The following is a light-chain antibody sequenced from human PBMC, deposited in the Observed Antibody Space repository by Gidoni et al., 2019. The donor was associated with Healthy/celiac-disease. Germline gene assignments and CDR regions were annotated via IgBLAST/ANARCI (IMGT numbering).Light chain of an antibody. CDR2: AAS. CDR1: QSISSY. CDR3: QQSYSTPPIT. Sequence: DIQMTQSPSSLSASVGDRVTITCRASQSISSYLNWYQQKPGKAPKLLIYAASSLQSGVPSSFSGSGSGTDFTLTIRSLQPEDFATYYCQQSYSTPPITFGPXTKVDIK. J-gene: IGKJ3*01. V-gene: IGKV1-39*01.